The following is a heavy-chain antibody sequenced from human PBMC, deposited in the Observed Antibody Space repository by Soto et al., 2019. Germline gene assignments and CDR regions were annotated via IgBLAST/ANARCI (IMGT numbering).Heavy chain of an antibody. CDR3: ARATAMASLVYYYYGMDV. D-gene: IGHD5-18*01. CDR2: ISSSGSTI. J-gene: IGHJ6*02. V-gene: IGHV3-48*03. CDR1: GFTFSSYE. Sequence: PGGFLRLSCAASGFTFSSYEMNWVRQAPGKGLEWVSYISSSGSTIYYADSVKGRFTISRDNAKNSLYLQMNSLRAEDTAVYYCARATAMASLVYYYYGMDVWGQGTTVTVSS.